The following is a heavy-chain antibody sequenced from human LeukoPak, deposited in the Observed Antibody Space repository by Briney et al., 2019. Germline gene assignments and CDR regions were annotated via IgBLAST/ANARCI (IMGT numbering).Heavy chain of an antibody. CDR2: ISSSSSYI. D-gene: IGHD5/OR15-5a*01. Sequence: PGGSLRLSCAASGFTFSSYSMNWVRQAPGKGLEWVSSISSSSSYIYYADSVKGRFTISRDNAKNSLYLQMNSLRAEDTAVYYCARDPRRGGLRFIYYMDVWGKGTTVTVSS. V-gene: IGHV3-21*01. J-gene: IGHJ6*03. CDR3: ARDPRRGGLRFIYYMDV. CDR1: GFTFSSYS.